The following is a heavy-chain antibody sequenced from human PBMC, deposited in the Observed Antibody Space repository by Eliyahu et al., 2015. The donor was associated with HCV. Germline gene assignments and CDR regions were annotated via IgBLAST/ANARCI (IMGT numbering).Heavy chain of an antibody. Sequence: EVQLLESGGGLVQPGGSLRLSCAASGFTFSSYAMSWVRQGPGEGAGGGSAISGSGGSTYYADSVKGRFTISRDNSKNTLYLQMNSLRAEDTAVYYCAKASRQWELLRWGQGTLVTVSS. D-gene: IGHD1-26*01. CDR3: AKASRQWELLR. CDR2: ISGSGGST. CDR1: GFTFSSYA. J-gene: IGHJ4*02. V-gene: IGHV3-23*01.